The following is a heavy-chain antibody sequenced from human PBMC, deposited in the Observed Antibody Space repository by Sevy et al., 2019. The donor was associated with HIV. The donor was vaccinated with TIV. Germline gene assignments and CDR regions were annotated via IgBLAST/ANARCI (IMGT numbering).Heavy chain of an antibody. V-gene: IGHV3-48*01. J-gene: IGHJ4*02. CDR3: ARDDHWAFDY. CDR1: GFSFSSYS. D-gene: IGHD7-27*01. CDR2: ISSSSGTI. Sequence: GGSLRLSCVTSGFSFSSYSMNWVRQAPGKGLEWVSYISSSSGTIRYADSVKGRLTISRDNAKNSRFLQMNSLRAEDTAVYYCARDDHWAFDYWGQGALVTVSS.